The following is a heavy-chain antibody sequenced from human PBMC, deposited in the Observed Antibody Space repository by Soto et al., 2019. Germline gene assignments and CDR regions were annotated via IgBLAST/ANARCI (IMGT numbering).Heavy chain of an antibody. CDR3: AGGVYELDP. CDR2: IWYDGSSK. Sequence: QVQLVESGGGVVQPGRSLRLSCAASGFTFSTYGMHWVRQAPGKGLEWVAFIWYDGSSKYYADSVKGRFTISRDNAKNSLFLQMNSLRAEDTAVYYCAGGVYELDPWGQGTLVTVSS. CDR1: GFTFSTYG. D-gene: IGHD3-16*01. J-gene: IGHJ5*02. V-gene: IGHV3-33*03.